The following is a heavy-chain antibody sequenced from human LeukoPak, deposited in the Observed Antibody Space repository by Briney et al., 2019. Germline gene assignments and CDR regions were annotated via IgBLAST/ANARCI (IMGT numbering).Heavy chain of an antibody. CDR2: ISGSGGST. V-gene: IGHV3-23*01. Sequence: GGSLRLSCAASGFTFSSYAMSWVRQAPGKGLEWVSAISGSGGSTYYADSVKGRFTISRDNSKNTLYLQMNSLRAEDTAVYYCAKPPGVVVIYGPFDYWGQGTLVTVSS. CDR3: AKPPGVVVIYGPFDY. J-gene: IGHJ4*02. CDR1: GFTFSSYA. D-gene: IGHD3-22*01.